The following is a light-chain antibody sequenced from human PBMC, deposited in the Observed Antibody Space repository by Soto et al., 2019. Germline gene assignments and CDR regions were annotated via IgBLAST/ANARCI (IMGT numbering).Light chain of an antibody. CDR2: DVS. Sequence: QSVLTPPASVSGSPGQSVTISFTGTSSDVGGYNYVSWYQQHPGKAPKLMIYDVSNRPSGVSNRFSGSKSGNTASLTISGLQAEDEADYYCSSYTSSSTRVFGTGTKVTVL. V-gene: IGLV2-14*01. CDR1: SSDVGGYNY. J-gene: IGLJ1*01. CDR3: SSYTSSSTRV.